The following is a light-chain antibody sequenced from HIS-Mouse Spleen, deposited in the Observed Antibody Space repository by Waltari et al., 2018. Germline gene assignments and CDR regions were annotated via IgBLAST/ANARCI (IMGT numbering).Light chain of an antibody. Sequence: EIVMTQSPATLSVSPGERATLSCRASQSVSSNLAWYQQKPGQAPRVLIYGASTRATGIPARFSGSGSGTEFTLTISSLQSEDFAVYYCQQYNNWPYSTFGPGTKVDIK. CDR2: GAS. V-gene: IGKV3-15*01. J-gene: IGKJ3*01. CDR1: QSVSSN. CDR3: QQYNNWPYST.